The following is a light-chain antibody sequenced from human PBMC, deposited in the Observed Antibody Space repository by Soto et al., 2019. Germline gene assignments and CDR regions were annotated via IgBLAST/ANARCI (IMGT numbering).Light chain of an antibody. J-gene: IGLJ1*01. V-gene: IGLV2-14*01. CDR3: SSYTRSSTRV. CDR2: EVR. CDR1: SSDVGGYNF. Sequence: QSALTQPASVSGSPGQSITISCTGASSDVGGYNFVSWYQQHPGRAPKLLIYEVRNRPSGVSNRFSGSKSGNTASLTISRLQAEDEADYYCSSYTRSSTRVFGTGTKVTVL.